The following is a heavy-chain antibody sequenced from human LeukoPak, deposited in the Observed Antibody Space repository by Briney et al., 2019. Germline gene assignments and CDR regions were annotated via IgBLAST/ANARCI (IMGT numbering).Heavy chain of an antibody. D-gene: IGHD5-12*01. CDR2: IYYSGST. CDR3: ARGRWLRKWFDP. CDR1: GGSISSSSYY. J-gene: IGHJ5*02. V-gene: IGHV4-39*07. Sequence: SETLSLTCTVSGGSISSSSYYWGWIRQPPGKGLEWIGSIYYSGSTYYNPSLKSRVTISVDTSKNQFSLKLSSVTAADTAVYYCARGRWLRKWFDPWGQGTLVTVSS.